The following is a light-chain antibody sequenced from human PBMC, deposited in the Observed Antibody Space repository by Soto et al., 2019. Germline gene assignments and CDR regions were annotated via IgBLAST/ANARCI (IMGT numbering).Light chain of an antibody. CDR1: QSVSSSY. CDR2: DAS. V-gene: IGKV3D-20*02. J-gene: IGKJ5*01. CDR3: QQRSNWPPIT. Sequence: EIVLTQSPGTLSLSPGERATLFCRASQSVSSSYLAWYQQKPGQAPRLLIHDASHRAAGIPARFSGSGFGTDFTLTISSLEPEDAAVYYCQQRSNWPPITSGQGTRLEIK.